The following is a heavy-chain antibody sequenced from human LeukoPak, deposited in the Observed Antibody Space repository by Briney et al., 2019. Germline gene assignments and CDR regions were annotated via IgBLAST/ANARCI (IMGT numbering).Heavy chain of an antibody. CDR3: ARDRDIVVVPAAIRWFDP. D-gene: IGHD2-2*02. J-gene: IGHJ5*02. Sequence: GASVKVSCKASGGTFSSYAISWVRQAPGQGLEWMGGIIPIFGTANYAQKFQGRVTITADESTSTAYMELSSLRSEDTAVYYCARDRDIVVVPAAIRWFDPWGQGTLVTVSS. CDR2: IIPIFGTA. V-gene: IGHV1-69*13. CDR1: GGTFSSYA.